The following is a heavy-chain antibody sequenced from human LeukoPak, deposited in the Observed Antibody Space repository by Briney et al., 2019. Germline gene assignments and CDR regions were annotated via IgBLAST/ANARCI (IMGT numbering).Heavy chain of an antibody. J-gene: IGHJ2*01. CDR2: ITRYGST. CDR1: GGSFSGYY. CDR3: ARLDQLIQDYWYFDL. V-gene: IGHV4-34*01. D-gene: IGHD2-2*01. Sequence: PSETLSLTCAVYGGSFSGYYWSWIRQPPGKGLEWIGEITRYGSTNYNPSLKSRVTISLDTSKNQFSLRLSSVTAADTAVYYCARLDQLIQDYWYFDLWGRGTLVAVSS.